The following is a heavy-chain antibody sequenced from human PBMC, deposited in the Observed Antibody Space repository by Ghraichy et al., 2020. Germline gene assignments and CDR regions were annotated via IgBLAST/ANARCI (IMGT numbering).Heavy chain of an antibody. CDR3: ASGRSGWTAAFDY. D-gene: IGHD6-19*01. CDR1: GFTFSSYW. CDR2: INSDGSST. Sequence: GGSLRLSCAASGFTFSSYWMHWVRQAPGKGLVWVSRINSDGSSTSYADSVKGRFTISRDNAKNTLYLQMNSLRAEDTAVYYCASGRSGWTAAFDYWGQGTLVTVSS. V-gene: IGHV3-74*01. J-gene: IGHJ4*02.